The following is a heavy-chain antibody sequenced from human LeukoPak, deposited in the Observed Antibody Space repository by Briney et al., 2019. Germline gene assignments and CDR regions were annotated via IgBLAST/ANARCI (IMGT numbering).Heavy chain of an antibody. CDR3: TTALNFDILTGLYQPIAAFDV. CDR1: GFTFSTYW. D-gene: IGHD3-9*01. V-gene: IGHV3-7*03. Sequence: GGSLRLSCAASGFTFSTYWMTWVRQAPGKGLEWVANINQGGSEKYYVDSVRGRFTISRDNTKNSLYLQMSSLITDDTGVYYCTTALNFDILTGLYQPIAAFDVWGQGTLVTVSS. CDR2: INQGGSEK. J-gene: IGHJ3*01.